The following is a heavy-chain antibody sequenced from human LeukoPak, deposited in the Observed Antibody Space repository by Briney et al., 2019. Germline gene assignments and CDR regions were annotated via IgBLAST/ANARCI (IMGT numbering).Heavy chain of an antibody. Sequence: SETLSLTCAVYGGSFRGYYWSWIRQPPGKGLEWVGEINHSGSTNYNPSLKSRVTISVDTSKSQFSLKLSSVTAADTAVYYCAREPLEYSSASVDYWGQGTLVTVSS. J-gene: IGHJ4*02. CDR2: INHSGST. CDR3: AREPLEYSSASVDY. D-gene: IGHD6-6*01. V-gene: IGHV4-34*01. CDR1: GGSFRGYY.